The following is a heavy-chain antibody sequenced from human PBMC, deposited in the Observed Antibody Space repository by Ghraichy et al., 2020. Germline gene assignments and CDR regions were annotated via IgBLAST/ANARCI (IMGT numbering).Heavy chain of an antibody. CDR1: GGTFNSYA. Sequence: VKVSCKASGGTFNSYAINWVRQAPGQGLEWMGGIIPILDTANYAQRFQDRVTITADESTSTGYMELSRLRSEDTAVYYCTREAHNQGAFDIWGQGTMVTVSS. CDR2: IIPILDTA. CDR3: TREAHNQGAFDI. D-gene: IGHD5-24*01. J-gene: IGHJ3*02. V-gene: IGHV1-69*01.